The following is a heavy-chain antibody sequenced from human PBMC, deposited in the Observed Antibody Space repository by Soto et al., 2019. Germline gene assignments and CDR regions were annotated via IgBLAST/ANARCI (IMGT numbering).Heavy chain of an antibody. Sequence: SATLSLTCPVSGHSLASYYWTCVRQPPNQGLEWIGFISYSGNTNRNPSLKGRVTLSVDTSTSQFSLRLTSVTAADTAVYYCARGRDMGGYYDLWGQGKLVTVS. D-gene: IGHD5-12*01. J-gene: IGHJ5*02. V-gene: IGHV4-59*13. CDR3: ARGRDMGGYYDL. CDR2: ISYSGNT. CDR1: GHSLASYY.